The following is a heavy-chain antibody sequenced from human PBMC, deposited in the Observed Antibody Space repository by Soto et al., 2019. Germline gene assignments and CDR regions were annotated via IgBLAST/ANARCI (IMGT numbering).Heavy chain of an antibody. Sequence: SETLSLTCTVSGGSISSSSYYWGWIRQPPGKGLEWIGSIYYSGSTYYNPSLKSRVTISVDTSKNTFSLKLSSVTAADTAVYYCARLRDYYDSSGYYLFDYWGQGTLVTVSS. V-gene: IGHV4-39*01. CDR3: ARLRDYYDSSGYYLFDY. J-gene: IGHJ4*02. D-gene: IGHD3-22*01. CDR1: GGSISSSSYY. CDR2: IYYSGST.